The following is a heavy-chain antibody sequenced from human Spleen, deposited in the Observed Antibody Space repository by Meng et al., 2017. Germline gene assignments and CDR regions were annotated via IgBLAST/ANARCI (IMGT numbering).Heavy chain of an antibody. J-gene: IGHJ4*02. CDR2: INHGGST. CDR3: ARGPTTMAHDFDY. CDR1: GGSFSDYY. V-gene: IGHV4-34*01. Sequence: QVQLQQWGAGLLKPSETLSLPCVVSGGSFSDYYWSWIRQPPGKGLEWIGEINHGGSTNYNPSLERRATISVDTSQNNLSLKLSSVTAADSAVYYCARGPTTMAHDFDYWGQGTLVTVSS. D-gene: IGHD4-11*01.